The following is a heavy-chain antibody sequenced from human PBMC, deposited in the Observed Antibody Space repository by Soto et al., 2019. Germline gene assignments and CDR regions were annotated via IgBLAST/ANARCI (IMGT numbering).Heavy chain of an antibody. CDR1: GGSISSSSYH. D-gene: IGHD3-10*01. CDR3: ANGAYYYYYYGMDV. CDR2: IYYSGST. J-gene: IGHJ6*02. Sequence: SETLSLTCTVSGGSISSSSYHWGWIRQPPGKGLEWIGSIYYSGSTYYNPSLKSRVTISVDTSKNQFSLKLSSVTAADTAVYYCANGAYYYYYYGMDVWGQGTTVTVSS. V-gene: IGHV4-39*01.